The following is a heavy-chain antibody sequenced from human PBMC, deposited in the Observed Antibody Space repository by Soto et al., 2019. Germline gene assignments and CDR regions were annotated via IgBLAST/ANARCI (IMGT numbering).Heavy chain of an antibody. D-gene: IGHD5-12*01. Sequence: PGGSLRLSCAASGFTFSAYWMSWVRQAPGKGLEWVANIKEDGSERYYVDSVKGRFTISRDNAKKSLELQMNSLRAEDTAVYYCARYRLKYKGYDGYDWPLEYWGQRTLVTVSS. CDR1: GFTFSAYW. J-gene: IGHJ4*02. V-gene: IGHV3-7*03. CDR2: IKEDGSER. CDR3: ARYRLKYKGYDGYDWPLEY.